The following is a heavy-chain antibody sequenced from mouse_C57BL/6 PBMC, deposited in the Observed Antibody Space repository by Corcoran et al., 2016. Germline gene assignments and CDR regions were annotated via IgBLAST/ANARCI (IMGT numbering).Heavy chain of an antibody. D-gene: IGHD1-1*01. V-gene: IGHV1-18*01. J-gene: IGHJ1*03. CDR3: ARRGVLRGYFDV. CDR1: GYTFTDYN. CDR2: INPNNGGT. Sequence: EVQLQQSGPELVKPGASVKIPCKASGYTFTDYNMDWVKQSHGKSLEWIGDINPNNGGTIYNQKFKGKATLTVDKSSSTAYMELRSLTSEDTAVYYCARRGVLRGYFDVWGTGTTVTVSS.